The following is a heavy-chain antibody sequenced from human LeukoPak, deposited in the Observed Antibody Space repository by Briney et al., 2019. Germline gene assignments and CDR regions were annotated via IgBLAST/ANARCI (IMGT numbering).Heavy chain of an antibody. CDR1: GLSLTDLS. V-gene: IGHV1-24*01. CDR2: FDPEDVEI. D-gene: IGHD3-16*01. CDR3: ATIGGS. Sequence: ASVKVSCKVSGLSLTDLSVHWVRQLPGKGLEWMGGFDPEDVEIIYAQKFQGRVTMTEDTSTDTAFMELSSLRSEDTAVYYCATIGGSWGQGTLVTVSS. J-gene: IGHJ5*02.